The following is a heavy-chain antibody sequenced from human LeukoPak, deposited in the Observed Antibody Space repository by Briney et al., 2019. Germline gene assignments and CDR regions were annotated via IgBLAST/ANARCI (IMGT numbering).Heavy chain of an antibody. J-gene: IGHJ6*02. Sequence: SETLSLTCAVSGGSISSSNWWSWVRQPPGKVLEWIGEIYHSGSTNYNPSLKSRVTISVDKSKNQFSLKLSSVTAADTAVYYCARDNYGDSPADYYGMDVWGQGTTVTVSS. CDR1: GGSISSSNW. CDR3: ARDNYGDSPADYYGMDV. D-gene: IGHD4-17*01. V-gene: IGHV4-4*02. CDR2: IYHSGST.